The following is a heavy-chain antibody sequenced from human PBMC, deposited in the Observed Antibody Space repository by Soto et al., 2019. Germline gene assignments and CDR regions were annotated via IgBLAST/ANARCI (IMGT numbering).Heavy chain of an antibody. CDR2: ISANSGNT. J-gene: IGHJ4*02. CDR3: ARSGSSWDLPDFDY. V-gene: IGHV1-18*01. D-gene: IGHD6-13*01. Sequence: QVQLMQSGGEVKKPGASVKVSCKASAYNFTHYCISWVRQAPGQGLEWMGLISANSGNTNYAHKFRGRVTMTADTSTSSAYLEVRSLRSDDTAVYFCARSGSSWDLPDFDYWGQGTLVTVSS. CDR1: AYNFTHYC.